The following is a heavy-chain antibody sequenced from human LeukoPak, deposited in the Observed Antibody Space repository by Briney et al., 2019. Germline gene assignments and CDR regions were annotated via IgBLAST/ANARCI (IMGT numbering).Heavy chain of an antibody. CDR3: ARSVGSTNDDWFDP. CDR2: IIPIFGTA. CDR1: GGTFSSYA. J-gene: IGHJ5*02. Sequence: SVKVSCKASGGTFSSYAISWVRQAPGQGLEWMGGIIPIFGTANYAQKFQGRVTITADESTSTAYMELSSLRSEDTAVYYCARSVGSTNDDWFDPWGQGALVTVSS. D-gene: IGHD1-26*01. V-gene: IGHV1-69*01.